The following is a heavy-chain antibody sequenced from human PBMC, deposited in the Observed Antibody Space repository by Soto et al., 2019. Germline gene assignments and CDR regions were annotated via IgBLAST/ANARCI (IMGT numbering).Heavy chain of an antibody. CDR3: ARPIAAAGKRNEYFQH. CDR2: ISSSGSTI. CDR1: GFTFSDYY. J-gene: IGHJ1*01. Sequence: GGSLRLSCAASGFTFSDYYMSWIRQAPGKGLEWVSYISSSGSTIYYADSVKGRFTISRDNAKNSLYLQMNSLRAEDTAVYYCARPIAAAGKRNEYFQHWGQGTLVTVSS. V-gene: IGHV3-11*01. D-gene: IGHD6-13*01.